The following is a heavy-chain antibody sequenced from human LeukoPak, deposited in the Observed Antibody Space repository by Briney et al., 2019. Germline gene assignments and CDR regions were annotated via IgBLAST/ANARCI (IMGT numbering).Heavy chain of an antibody. J-gene: IGHJ4*02. CDR2: ISGSGGST. Sequence: PGGSLRLSCAASGFTFSSYAMSWVRQAPGKGLEWVSAISGSGGSTYYADSVKGRFTISRDNSKNTLYLQMNSLRAEDTAVYYCAKNDLSSVVVTALFMDYWGQGTLVTVSS. D-gene: IGHD2-21*02. V-gene: IGHV3-23*01. CDR3: AKNDLSSVVVTALFMDY. CDR1: GFTFSSYA.